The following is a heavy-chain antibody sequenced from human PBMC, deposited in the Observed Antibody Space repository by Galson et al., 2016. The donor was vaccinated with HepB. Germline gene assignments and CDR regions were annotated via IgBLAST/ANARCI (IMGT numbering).Heavy chain of an antibody. CDR2: ISAHTGNT. J-gene: IGHJ6*02. CDR3: ARVPWNYGRNLYYFGMDV. CDR1: GHTSTTYG. D-gene: IGHD1-7*01. Sequence: SVKVSCKASGHTSTTYGISWVRQAPGQGLEWMGWISAHTGNTTYSQQVQGRVTLATYTSTGTAYMELRSLRSDDTAVYYCARVPWNYGRNLYYFGMDVWGQGTTVTVSS. V-gene: IGHV1-18*01.